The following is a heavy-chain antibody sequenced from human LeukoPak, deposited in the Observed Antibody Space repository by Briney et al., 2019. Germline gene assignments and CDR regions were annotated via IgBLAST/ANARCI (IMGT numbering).Heavy chain of an antibody. CDR2: IRSKANSYAT. D-gene: IGHD3-10*01. V-gene: IGHV3-73*01. Sequence: PGGSLKLSCAASGFTFSGSAMHWVRQASGKGLEWVGRIRSKANSYATAYAASVKGRFTISRDDSKNTAYLQMNSLKTEDTAVYYCTGHLRTFPFGELLSDYYYGMDVWGQGTTVTVSS. CDR1: GFTFSGSA. CDR3: TGHLRTFPFGELLSDYYYGMDV. J-gene: IGHJ6*02.